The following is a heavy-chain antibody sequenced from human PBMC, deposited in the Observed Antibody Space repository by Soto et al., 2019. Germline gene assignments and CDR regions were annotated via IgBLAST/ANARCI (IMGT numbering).Heavy chain of an antibody. CDR2: MNPNSGNT. D-gene: IGHD6-13*01. CDR1: GYTFTSYD. Sequence: ASVKVSCKASGYTFTSYDINCVRQATGQGLEWMGWMNPNSGNTGYAQKFQGRVTMTRNTSISTAYMELSSLRSEDTAVYYCARVQLGYYYYYGMDVWGQGTTVTVSS. CDR3: ARVQLGYYYYYGMDV. J-gene: IGHJ6*02. V-gene: IGHV1-8*01.